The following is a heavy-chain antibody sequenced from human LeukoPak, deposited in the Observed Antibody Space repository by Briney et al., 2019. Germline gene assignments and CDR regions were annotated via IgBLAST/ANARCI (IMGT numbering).Heavy chain of an antibody. D-gene: IGHD3-10*01. CDR3: AKDGTRPLYGSGSYYNYFDS. CDR2: ISKSGST. Sequence: PSETLSLTCTVSGGSISNYYWGWIRQPAGKRLEWIGRISKSGSTNYNPSLKSRVTVSVDTSRNQLSLKLSSVTAADTAVYYCAKDGTRPLYGSGSYYNYFDSWGQGTLVTVSS. V-gene: IGHV4-4*07. CDR1: GGSISNYY. J-gene: IGHJ4*02.